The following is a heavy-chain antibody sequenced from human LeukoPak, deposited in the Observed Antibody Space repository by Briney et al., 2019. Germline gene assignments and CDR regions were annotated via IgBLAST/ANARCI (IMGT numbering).Heavy chain of an antibody. CDR2: IRYDGNNK. Sequence: PGGSLRLSCAASGFTFSNYGMHWVRQAPGKGLEWVAFIRYDGNNKYYVDSVKGRFTISRENSKNTLYLQMNSLRAEDTALYYCAKDQFDIYYDSRGYYIGNWGQGTLVTVSS. D-gene: IGHD3-22*01. CDR1: GFTFSNYG. CDR3: AKDQFDIYYDSRGYYIGN. J-gene: IGHJ4*02. V-gene: IGHV3-30*02.